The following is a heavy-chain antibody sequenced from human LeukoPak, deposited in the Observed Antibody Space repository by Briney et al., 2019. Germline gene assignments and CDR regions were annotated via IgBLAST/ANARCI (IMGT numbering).Heavy chain of an antibody. Sequence: GGSLRLSCTASGFTFSSYGMHWVRQAPGKGLEWVTVISYDGSNKYFADSVKGRFTISRDNSKNTLFLQMNSLRAEDTAVYYCARVHFSSSPYFDYWGQGTLVTVSS. D-gene: IGHD6-6*01. J-gene: IGHJ4*02. CDR1: GFTFSSYG. CDR3: ARVHFSSSPYFDY. CDR2: ISYDGSNK. V-gene: IGHV3-30*03.